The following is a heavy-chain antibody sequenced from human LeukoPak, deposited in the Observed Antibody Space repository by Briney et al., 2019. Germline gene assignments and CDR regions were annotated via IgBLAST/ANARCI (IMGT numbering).Heavy chain of an antibody. D-gene: IGHD2-15*01. V-gene: IGHV4-59*08. Sequence: SETLSLTCTVSGGSINSYYWSWIRQPPGKGLEWIGYIYFSGSTNYNPSLKSRVTISVDTSNNKFSLKLTSLTAADTAVYYCVRHLSAGRPAFDIWGQGTMVTVSS. CDR1: GGSINSYY. CDR2: IYFSGST. CDR3: VRHLSAGRPAFDI. J-gene: IGHJ3*02.